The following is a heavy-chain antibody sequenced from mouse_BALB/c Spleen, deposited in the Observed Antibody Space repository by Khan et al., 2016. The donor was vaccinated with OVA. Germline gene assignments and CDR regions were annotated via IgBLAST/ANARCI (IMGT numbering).Heavy chain of an antibody. V-gene: IGHV5-17*02. D-gene: IGHD1-1*01. J-gene: IGHJ2*01. CDR3: ATSYFYGYYFEY. Sequence: EVELVQSGGGLVQPGGSRKLSCAASGFTFSTYGMHWVRQAPEKGLEWVAYISGDSSTVYYADTVKGRFTISRDNPKNTLFLQMTSLMSEDTARYYCATSYFYGYYFEYWGPGTTLTVSS. CDR2: ISGDSSTV. CDR1: GFTFSTYG.